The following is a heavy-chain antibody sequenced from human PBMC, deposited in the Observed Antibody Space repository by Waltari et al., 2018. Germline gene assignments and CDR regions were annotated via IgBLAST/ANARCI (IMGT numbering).Heavy chain of an antibody. Sequence: EVQVVESGGGLVQPGGSLRLSCVAAGVIFSNYEMNWVRQAPGKGLEWVSYISNSGSTTYYADSVKGRFTISRDNAKNSMYLEMDSLRAEDTAVYYCARPSTEYYYYYYYMDVWGKGTTVTVS. CDR3: ARPSTEYYYYYYYMDV. CDR1: GVIFSNYE. V-gene: IGHV3-48*03. J-gene: IGHJ6*03. CDR2: ISNSGSTT.